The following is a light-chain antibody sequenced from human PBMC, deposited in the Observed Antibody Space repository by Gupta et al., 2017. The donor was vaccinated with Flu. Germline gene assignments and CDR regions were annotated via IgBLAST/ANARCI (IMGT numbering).Light chain of an antibody. J-gene: IGLJ1*01. V-gene: IGLV1-51*02. Sequence: TAPKLLIYENNRRPSVIPDRFSGSKSGTSATLSITGRQTGDEADYYCGTGESSMKGVFGTGTKVTVL. CDR2: ENN. CDR3: GTGESSMKGV.